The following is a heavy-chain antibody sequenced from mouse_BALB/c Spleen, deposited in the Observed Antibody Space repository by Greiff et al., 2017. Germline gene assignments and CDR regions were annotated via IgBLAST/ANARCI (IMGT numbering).Heavy chain of an antibody. J-gene: IGHJ4*01. CDR1: GYTFTSYW. CDR3: ARTWLPFYAMDY. D-gene: IGHD2-2*01. V-gene: IGHV1S127*01. Sequence: QVQLQQSGPELVRPGASVKMSCKASGYTFTSYWMHWVKQRPGQGLEWIGMIDPSNSDTRLNQKFKDKATLTVDKSSNTAYMQLSSLTSEDSAVYDCARTWLPFYAMDYWGQGTSVTVSS. CDR2: IDPSNSDT.